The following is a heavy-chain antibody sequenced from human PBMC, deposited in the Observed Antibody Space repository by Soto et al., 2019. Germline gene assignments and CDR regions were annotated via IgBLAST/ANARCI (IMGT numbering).Heavy chain of an antibody. V-gene: IGHV3-30-3*01. Sequence: GGSLRLSCAASGFTFSSYAMHWVRQAPGKGLEWVAVISYDGSNKYYADSVKGRFTISRDNSKNTLYLQMNSLRAEDTAVYYCARGETNSSSWLFFDYWGQGTLVTVSS. J-gene: IGHJ4*02. CDR2: ISYDGSNK. CDR1: GFTFSSYA. D-gene: IGHD6-13*01. CDR3: ARGETNSSSWLFFDY.